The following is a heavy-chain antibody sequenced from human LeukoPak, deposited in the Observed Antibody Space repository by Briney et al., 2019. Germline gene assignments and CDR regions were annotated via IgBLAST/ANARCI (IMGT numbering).Heavy chain of an antibody. CDR2: INSDGSST. CDR1: GFTFSSYG. J-gene: IGHJ1*01. D-gene: IGHD2-15*01. CDR3: ARDRDCSGGSCYGPEYFQH. Sequence: GGSLRLSCAASGFTFSSYGMSWVRQAPGKGLVWVSRINSDGSSTSYADSVKGRFTISRDNAKNTLYLQMNSLRAEDTAVYYCARDRDCSGGSCYGPEYFQHWGQGTLVTVSS. V-gene: IGHV3-74*01.